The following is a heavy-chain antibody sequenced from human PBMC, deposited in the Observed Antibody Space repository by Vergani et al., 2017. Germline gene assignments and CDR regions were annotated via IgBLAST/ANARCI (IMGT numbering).Heavy chain of an antibody. CDR2: LCPSGST. V-gene: IGHV4-4*07. Sequence: QVQLQESGPGLVKTSETLSLTCSASGAPISYWCWSWLRQPAGKGLEWIGRLCPSGSTNYKPSLKSRVTMSIDTSKNQFSLKLTSVTAADTAVYYCATGAGPFDIWGQGILVTVSS. J-gene: IGHJ4*02. CDR1: GAPISYWC. D-gene: IGHD7-27*01. CDR3: ATGAGPFDI.